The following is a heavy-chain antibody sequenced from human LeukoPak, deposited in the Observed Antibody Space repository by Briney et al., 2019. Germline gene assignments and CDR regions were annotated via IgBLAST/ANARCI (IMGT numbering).Heavy chain of an antibody. Sequence: PGGSLRLSCAASGFTFSSYGMHWVRQAPGKGLEWVAFIRYDGSNKYYADSVKGRFTISRDDSKNTLYLQMNSLRVEDTAVYYCAKDRWVGATISHYFDYWGQGTLVTVSS. CDR3: AKDRWVGATISHYFDY. CDR2: IRYDGSNK. V-gene: IGHV3-30*02. D-gene: IGHD1-26*01. CDR1: GFTFSSYG. J-gene: IGHJ4*02.